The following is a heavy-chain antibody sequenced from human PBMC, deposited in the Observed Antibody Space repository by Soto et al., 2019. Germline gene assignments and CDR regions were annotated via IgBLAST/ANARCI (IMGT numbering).Heavy chain of an antibody. V-gene: IGHV3-64D*06. D-gene: IGHD6-13*01. CDR1: GFTFSNYA. CDR2: ITSDGDST. Sequence: GSLRPSCSVSGFTFSNYAMHWVRQAPGKGLEHISGITSDGDSTWHADSVKDRFTISRDNSKNTLYLQMSSLRVDDTAKYYCVKGKQLLRDYFEFWGPGTLVTSPQ. J-gene: IGHJ4*01. CDR3: VKGKQLLRDYFEF.